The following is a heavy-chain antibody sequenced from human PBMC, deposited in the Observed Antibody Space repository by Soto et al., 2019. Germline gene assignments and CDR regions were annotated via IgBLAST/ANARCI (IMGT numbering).Heavy chain of an antibody. CDR3: AADSSYTYYYGMDV. CDR2: IVVGSGNT. V-gene: IGHV1-58*01. CDR1: GFTFTSSA. J-gene: IGHJ6*02. D-gene: IGHD3-16*02. Sequence: SVNVSCKASGFTFTSSAVQWVRQARGQRLEWIGWIVVGSGNTNYAQKFQERVTITRDMSTSTAYMELSSLRSEDTAVYYCAADSSYTYYYGMDVWGQGTTVTVSS.